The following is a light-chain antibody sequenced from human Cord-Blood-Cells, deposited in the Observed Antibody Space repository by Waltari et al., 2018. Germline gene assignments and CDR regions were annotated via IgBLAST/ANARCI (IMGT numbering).Light chain of an antibody. CDR1: SSDVGGYNY. CDR2: EVS. CDR3: SSYAGSNNLV. V-gene: IGLV2-8*01. Sequence: PPSASGSPGQSVTISCTGTSSDVGGYNYVSWYQQHPGKAPTLMIYEVSKRPSGVPDRFSGSKSGNTASLTVSGLQAEDEADYYCSSYAGSNNLVFGGGTKLTVL. J-gene: IGLJ2*01.